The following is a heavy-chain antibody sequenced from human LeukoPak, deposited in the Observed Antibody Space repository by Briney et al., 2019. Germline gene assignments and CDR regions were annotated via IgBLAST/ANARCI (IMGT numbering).Heavy chain of an antibody. Sequence: GGSLRLSCVASGFMFSSYSVAWVRQTPEKGLAWVSIIGGPGGPIFYADSVEGRFTISRDNSKSMVYVQMKSLRAEDTAVYYCAKDSELLSRGAFDIWGQGTMVTVS. CDR1: GFMFSSYS. J-gene: IGHJ3*02. CDR3: AKDSELLSRGAFDI. V-gene: IGHV3-23*01. CDR2: IGGPGGPI. D-gene: IGHD4-23*01.